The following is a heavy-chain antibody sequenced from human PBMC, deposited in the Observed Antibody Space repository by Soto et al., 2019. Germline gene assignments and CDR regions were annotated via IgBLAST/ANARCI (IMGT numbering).Heavy chain of an antibody. V-gene: IGHV3-33*01. CDR2: MWYDGSNK. Sequence: QVQLVESGGGVVQPGGSLRLSCAASGFTFTSYALHWGRQAPGRGLEWVAVMWYDGSNKYYADSVKGRFTISRDNPKNQLYLQMNSLRAEDTGVYYCAREYCGGDCYLHSLGQGTLVTVSS. CDR1: GFTFTSYA. J-gene: IGHJ4*02. CDR3: AREYCGGDCYLHS. D-gene: IGHD2-21*01.